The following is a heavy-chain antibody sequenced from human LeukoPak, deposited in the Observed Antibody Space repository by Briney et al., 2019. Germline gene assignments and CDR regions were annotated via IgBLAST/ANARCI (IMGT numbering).Heavy chain of an antibody. Sequence: PSETLSLTCAVYGGSFSGYYWSWIRQPPGKGLEWIGEINHSGSTYYNPSLKSRVTISVDTSKNQFSLKLSSVTAADTAVYYCARDAGDYYDSSGYPDYWGQGTLVTVSS. CDR1: GGSFSGYY. CDR3: ARDAGDYYDSSGYPDY. D-gene: IGHD3-22*01. CDR2: INHSGST. V-gene: IGHV4-34*01. J-gene: IGHJ4*02.